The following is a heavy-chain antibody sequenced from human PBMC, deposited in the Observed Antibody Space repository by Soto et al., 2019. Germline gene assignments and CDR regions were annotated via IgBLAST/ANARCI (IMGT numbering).Heavy chain of an antibody. CDR1: GGTFSSYA. D-gene: IGHD3-22*01. CDR3: ARDYGSSGKAPWAPNWFDP. V-gene: IGHV1-69*01. J-gene: IGHJ5*02. Sequence: QVQLVQSGAEVKKPGSSVKVSCKASGGTFSSYAISWVRQAPGQGLEWMGGIIPIFGTANYAQKFQGRVTITADESTSTAYMELSSRRSEDTAVYYCARDYGSSGKAPWAPNWFDPWGQGTLVTVSS. CDR2: IIPIFGTA.